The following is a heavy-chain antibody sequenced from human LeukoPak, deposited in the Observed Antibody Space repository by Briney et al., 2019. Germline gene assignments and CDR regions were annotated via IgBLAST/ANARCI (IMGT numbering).Heavy chain of an antibody. CDR1: GGSISSGGYY. CDR3: ARLHPPRPHYYDSSGYYGGAFDI. D-gene: IGHD3-22*01. CDR2: IYHSGST. Sequence: SETLSLTCTVSGGSISSGGYYWSWIRQPPGKGLEWIGYIYHSGSTYYNPSLKSRVTISVDRSKNQFSLKLSSVTAADTAVYYCARLHPPRPHYYDSSGYYGGAFDIWGQGTMVTVSS. J-gene: IGHJ3*02. V-gene: IGHV4-30-2*01.